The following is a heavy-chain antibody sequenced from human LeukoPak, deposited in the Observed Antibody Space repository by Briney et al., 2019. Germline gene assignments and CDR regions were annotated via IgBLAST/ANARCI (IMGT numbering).Heavy chain of an antibody. Sequence: ASVTVSCKASGYTFTGYYMHWVRQPPGQRLEWMGWINAGNGNTKYSQKFQGRVTITRDTSASTAYMELRSLRADDTAVYYCARDGLQVWAYYYDSSGYYPAFDYWGQGTLVTVSS. V-gene: IGHV1/OR15-3*02. D-gene: IGHD3-22*01. J-gene: IGHJ4*02. CDR1: GYTFTGYY. CDR3: ARDGLQVWAYYYDSSGYYPAFDY. CDR2: INAGNGNT.